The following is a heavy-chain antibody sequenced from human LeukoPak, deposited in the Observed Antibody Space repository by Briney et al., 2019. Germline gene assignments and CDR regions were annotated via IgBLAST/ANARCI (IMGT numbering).Heavy chain of an antibody. Sequence: GGSLRLSCAASGFTFSSYGMHWVRQAPGKGLEWVAFIRYDGSNKYYADSVKGRFTISRDNSKNTLYLQMNSLREEDTAVYYCAKDWQWKLLIGAFNIWGQGTMVTVS. CDR1: GFTFSSYG. V-gene: IGHV3-30*02. CDR3: AKDWQWKLLIGAFNI. J-gene: IGHJ3*02. D-gene: IGHD1-26*01. CDR2: IRYDGSNK.